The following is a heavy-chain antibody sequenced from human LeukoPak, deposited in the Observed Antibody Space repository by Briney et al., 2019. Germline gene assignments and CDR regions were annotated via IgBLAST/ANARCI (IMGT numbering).Heavy chain of an antibody. CDR1: GFTFSSYA. V-gene: IGHV3-30-3*01. J-gene: IGHJ4*02. CDR3: ARDLVNYDILTGYSYYLDY. CDR2: ISYDGSNK. Sequence: GGSLRLSCAASGFTFSSYAMHWVRQAPGKGLEWVAVISYDGSNKYYADSVKGRFTISRDNSKNTLYLQMNSLRAEDTAVYYCARDLVNYDILTGYSYYLDYWGQGTLVTVSS. D-gene: IGHD3-9*01.